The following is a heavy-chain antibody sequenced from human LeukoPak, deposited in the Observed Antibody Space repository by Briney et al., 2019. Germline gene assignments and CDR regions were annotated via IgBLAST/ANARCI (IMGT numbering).Heavy chain of an antibody. CDR2: IYYSGSI. Sequence: SETLSLTCTVSGGSISSYYWSWIRQPPGKGLEWIGYIYYSGSINYNPSLKSRVTISVDTSKNQFSLKLSSVTAADTAVYYCASYDSSGYWFDYWGQGTLVTVSS. D-gene: IGHD3-22*01. V-gene: IGHV4-59*08. J-gene: IGHJ4*02. CDR1: GGSISSYY. CDR3: ASYDSSGYWFDY.